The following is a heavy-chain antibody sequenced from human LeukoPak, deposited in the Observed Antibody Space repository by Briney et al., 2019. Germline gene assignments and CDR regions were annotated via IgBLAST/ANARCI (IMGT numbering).Heavy chain of an antibody. D-gene: IGHD6-19*01. CDR2: IRNDGSTK. CDR3: AKVQGSGWYGRTGEVDY. CDR1: GFTLSSHD. V-gene: IGHV3-30*02. J-gene: IGHJ4*02. Sequence: GGPLRLSCAASGFTLSSHDVYWVRQAPGKGLEWVAFIRNDGSTKYHSDSVKGRFTVSRDNPKNTLFLQMNSLRTEDTAVYYCAKVQGSGWYGRTGEVDYWGQGTLVTVSS.